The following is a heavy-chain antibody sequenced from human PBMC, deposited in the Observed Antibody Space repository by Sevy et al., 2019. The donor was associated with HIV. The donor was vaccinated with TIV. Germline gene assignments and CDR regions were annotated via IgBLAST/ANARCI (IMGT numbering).Heavy chain of an antibody. J-gene: IGHJ4*02. CDR2: ISAYNGDT. V-gene: IGHV1-18*04. CDR3: ARCSGGSCYSELDFDY. D-gene: IGHD2-15*01. CDR1: GYTFTHFG. Sequence: GSVKVSCKASGYTFTHFGINWVQQAPGQGLEWMGWISAYNGDTNYAQKLQGRVTMTTDTSTSTAYMELRSLRSDDTAVYYCARCSGGSCYSELDFDYWGQGTLVTVSS.